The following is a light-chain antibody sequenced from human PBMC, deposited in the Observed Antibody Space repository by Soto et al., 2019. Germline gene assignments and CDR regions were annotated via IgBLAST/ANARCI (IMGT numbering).Light chain of an antibody. CDR3: ASYAGSNTYV. Sequence: QSALTQPASVSGSPGQSITISCTGTSSDVGNYNLVSWYQQHPGKAPKVMIYEGSHRPSGVSHRFSGSKSGNTASLTITGLQAEDEADYHCASYAGSNTYVFGTGTKVTVL. J-gene: IGLJ1*01. CDR1: SSDVGNYNL. V-gene: IGLV2-23*01. CDR2: EGS.